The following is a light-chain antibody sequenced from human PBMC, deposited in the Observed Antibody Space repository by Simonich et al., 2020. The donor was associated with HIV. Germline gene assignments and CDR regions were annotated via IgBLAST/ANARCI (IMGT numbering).Light chain of an antibody. J-gene: IGLJ2*01. V-gene: IGLV1-40*01. CDR3: QSYDSSLSGVL. Sequence: QSVLTQPPSVSGAPGQRVTISCTGSSPNIGAGYDVHWYQQFPGKAPKLLIYANTNRPSGVPDRFSGSKSGTSASLAITGLQAEDEADYYCQSYDSSLSGVLFGGGTKLTIL. CDR2: ANT. CDR1: SPNIGAGYD.